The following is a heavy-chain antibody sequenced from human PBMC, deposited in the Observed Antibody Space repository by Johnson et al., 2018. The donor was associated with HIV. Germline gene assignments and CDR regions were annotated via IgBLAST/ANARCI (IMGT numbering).Heavy chain of an antibody. CDR3: ARARQGAVVKWGPGKMDAFDI. CDR2: ISGSGGST. V-gene: IGHV3-23*04. CDR1: GFTFSSYA. D-gene: IGHD4-23*01. J-gene: IGHJ3*02. Sequence: MQLVESGGGLVQPGGSLRLSCAASGFTFSSYAMSWVRQAPGKGLEWVSAISGSGGSTYYADSVKGRFTISIDNSKNSLYLQMNSLKAEETAVYYCARARQGAVVKWGPGKMDAFDIWGQGTMVTVSS.